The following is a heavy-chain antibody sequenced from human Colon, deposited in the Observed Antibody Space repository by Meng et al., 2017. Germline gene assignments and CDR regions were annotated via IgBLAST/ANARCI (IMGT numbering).Heavy chain of an antibody. CDR3: AKEAPTPWDY. CDR2: ISASGDKT. CDR1: GFNFKTYD. J-gene: IGHJ4*02. Sequence: GESLKISCVASGFNFKTYDMTWVRQAPGKGLEWVSGISASGDKTYYADAVKGRFTISRDNSKNTLYLQMNSLRGEDTALYYCAKEAPTPWDYWGQGTVVTVSS. D-gene: IGHD2-15*01. V-gene: IGHV3-23*01.